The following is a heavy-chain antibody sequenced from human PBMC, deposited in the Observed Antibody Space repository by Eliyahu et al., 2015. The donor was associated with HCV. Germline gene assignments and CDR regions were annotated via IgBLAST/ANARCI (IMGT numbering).Heavy chain of an antibody. J-gene: IGHJ6*02. CDR2: IGWDSTRI. Sequence: EVQLEESGGGLVQPGRSLXXSCXASGFTYDHAMHWVRQVPGKGLEWVAAIGWDSTRIGYADSVKGRFTVSRDNAKDSLYLQMDSLRPEDTALYYCGKDIKPGGMDVWGQGTTVTVSS. D-gene: IGHD1-14*01. V-gene: IGHV3-9*01. CDR3: GKDIKPGGMDV. CDR1: GFTYDHA.